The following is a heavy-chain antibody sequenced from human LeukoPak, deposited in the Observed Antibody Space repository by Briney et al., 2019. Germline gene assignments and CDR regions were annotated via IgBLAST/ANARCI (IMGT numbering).Heavy chain of an antibody. CDR3: AKDIVATTHFDY. D-gene: IGHD5-12*01. J-gene: IGHJ4*02. V-gene: IGHV3-23*01. CDR2: ISGSGGST. CDR1: GFTFRSYW. Sequence: GGNLRLCCAASGFTFRSYWMSWGRQAPGKGLEWVSAISGSGGSTYYADSVKGRFTISRDNSKNTLYLQMNSLRAEDTAVYYCAKDIVATTHFDYWGQGTLVTVSS.